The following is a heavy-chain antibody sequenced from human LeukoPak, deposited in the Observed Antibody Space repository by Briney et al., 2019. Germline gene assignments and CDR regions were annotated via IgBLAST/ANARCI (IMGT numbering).Heavy chain of an antibody. J-gene: IGHJ4*02. CDR3: AKGSGALLWFGEFVIDY. V-gene: IGHV3-30*02. Sequence: GGSLRLSCAASGFIFSSFWMHWVRQAPGKGLEWVAFIRYDGSNKYYADSVKGRFTISRDNSKNTLYLQMNSLRAEDTAVYYCAKGSGALLWFGEFVIDYWGQGTLVTVSS. CDR2: IRYDGSNK. CDR1: GFIFSSFW. D-gene: IGHD3-10*01.